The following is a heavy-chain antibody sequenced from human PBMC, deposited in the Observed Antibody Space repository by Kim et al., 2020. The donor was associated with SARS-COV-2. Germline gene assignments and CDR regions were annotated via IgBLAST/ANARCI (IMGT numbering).Heavy chain of an antibody. Sequence: GGSLRLSCAASGFTFSSYSMNWVRQAPGKGLEWVSSISSSSSYIYYADSVKGRFTISRDNAKNSLYLQMNSLRAEDTAVYYCARERYDFWSGYYDYYGMDVWGQGTTVTVSS. J-gene: IGHJ6*02. V-gene: IGHV3-21*01. CDR1: GFTFSSYS. CDR3: ARERYDFWSGYYDYYGMDV. CDR2: ISSSSSYI. D-gene: IGHD3-3*01.